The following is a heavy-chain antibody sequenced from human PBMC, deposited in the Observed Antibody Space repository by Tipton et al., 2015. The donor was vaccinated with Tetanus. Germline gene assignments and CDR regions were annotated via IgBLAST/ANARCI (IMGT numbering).Heavy chain of an antibody. CDR1: RGPISSYY. CDR3: ARANFDFSKKGPFDS. Sequence: TLSLTCTVSRGPISSYYWSWIRQPAGKGLEWIGHISNGNTDYSPSLKSRVTLSVDTSKNQFSLELASVTAADTAMYFCARANFDFSKKGPFDSWGQGILVIVSA. V-gene: IGHV4-4*07. CDR2: ISNGNT. J-gene: IGHJ4*02. D-gene: IGHD3-3*01.